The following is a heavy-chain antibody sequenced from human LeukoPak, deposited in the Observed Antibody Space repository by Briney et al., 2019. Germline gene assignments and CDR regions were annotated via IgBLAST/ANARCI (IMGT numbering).Heavy chain of an antibody. Sequence: ASVKVSCKASGGTFSSYAISWVRQSPGQGLEWMGGIIPIFGTANYAQKFQGRVTITADESTSTAYMELSSLRSEDTAVYYCARDDRGIDAFDIWGQGTMVTVSS. CDR3: ARDDRGIDAFDI. D-gene: IGHD3-16*01. CDR2: IIPIFGTA. CDR1: GGTFSSYA. J-gene: IGHJ3*02. V-gene: IGHV1-69*13.